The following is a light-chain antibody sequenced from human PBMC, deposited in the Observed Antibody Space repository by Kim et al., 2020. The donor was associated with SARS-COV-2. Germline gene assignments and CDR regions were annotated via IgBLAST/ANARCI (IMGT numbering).Light chain of an antibody. J-gene: IGLJ2*01. CDR1: KLGDKY. V-gene: IGLV3-1*01. CDR2: QDS. CDR3: QAWDSSLVV. Sequence: GSPGQAASITCSGDKLGDKYACWYQQKPGQSPVLVIYQDSKRPSGIPERFSGSNSGNTATLTISETQAMDEADYYCQAWDSSLVVFGGGTQLTVL.